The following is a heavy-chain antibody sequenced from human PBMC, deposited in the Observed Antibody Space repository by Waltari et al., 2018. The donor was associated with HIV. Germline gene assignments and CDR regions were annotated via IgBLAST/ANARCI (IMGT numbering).Heavy chain of an antibody. V-gene: IGHV4-61*02. CDR3: ARGLDILTAHYHWYLDL. Sequence: VQLQESGPGLVKPSQTLSPPCTVSGGSITSGTSYWTWIRQPAGKGLEWVGRGYISGSTNYNPSLRSRVTISVDTSKNQFSLKLTSVTAADTAVYYCARGLDILTAHYHWYLDLWGRGTLVTVSS. CDR1: GGSITSGTSY. CDR2: GYISGST. D-gene: IGHD3-9*01. J-gene: IGHJ2*01.